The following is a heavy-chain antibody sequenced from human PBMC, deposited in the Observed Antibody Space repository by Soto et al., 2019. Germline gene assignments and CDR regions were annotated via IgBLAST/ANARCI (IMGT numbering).Heavy chain of an antibody. J-gene: IGHJ4*02. CDR3: ARVPPGEGSGTQPDY. D-gene: IGHD3-10*01. CDR2: IYYSGST. V-gene: IGHV4-59*01. Sequence: SETLSLTCTVSGGSISSYYWSWIRQPPGKGLEWIGYIYYSGSTNYNPSLKSRVTISVDTSKNQFSLKLSSVTAADTAVYYCARVPPGEGSGTQPDYWGQGTLVTVSS. CDR1: GGSISSYY.